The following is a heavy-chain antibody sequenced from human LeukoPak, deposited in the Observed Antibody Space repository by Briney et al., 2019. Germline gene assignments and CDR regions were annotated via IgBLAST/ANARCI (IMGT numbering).Heavy chain of an antibody. D-gene: IGHD3-16*01. CDR1: GFPLSASA. CDR2: LSSGGDT. CDR3: AQRGTGHYFVA. V-gene: IGHV3-23*01. Sequence: PGGSLRLSCVASGFPLSASAMNWVRQAPGKGLEWISALSSGGDTYYADSVEGRFSISRDNSRNSLYLQMDSLREDDTAIYYCAQRGTGHYFVAWGQGTLVSVSS. J-gene: IGHJ4*02.